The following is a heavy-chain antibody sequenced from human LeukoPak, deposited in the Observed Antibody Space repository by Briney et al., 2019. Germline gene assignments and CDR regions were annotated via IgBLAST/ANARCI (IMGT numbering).Heavy chain of an antibody. CDR2: MNPNSGNT. J-gene: IGHJ6*01. CDR1: GYTFTSYD. Sequence: GASVKVSCKASGYTFTSYDINWVRQATGQGLEWMGWMNPNSGNTGYAQKFQGRVTMTRNTSISTAYMELSSLRSEDTAVYYCARGLYSSSWYWVDYYYGMDVWGQGTTVTVSS. D-gene: IGHD6-13*01. V-gene: IGHV1-8*01. CDR3: ARGLYSSSWYWVDYYYGMDV.